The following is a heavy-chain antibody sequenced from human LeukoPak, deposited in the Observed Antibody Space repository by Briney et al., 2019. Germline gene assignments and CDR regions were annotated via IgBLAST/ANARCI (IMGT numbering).Heavy chain of an antibody. Sequence: SETLSLTCTVSGDSISSYYWSWIRQPAGKGLEWIGRIYTSGTTNYNPSLKSRVTMSVDTSKNQFSLNLSSVTAADTAVYYCASVDDAPLDYWGQGTLVTVSS. CDR3: ASVDDAPLDY. CDR1: GDSISSYY. D-gene: IGHD1-1*01. J-gene: IGHJ4*02. V-gene: IGHV4-4*07. CDR2: IYTSGTT.